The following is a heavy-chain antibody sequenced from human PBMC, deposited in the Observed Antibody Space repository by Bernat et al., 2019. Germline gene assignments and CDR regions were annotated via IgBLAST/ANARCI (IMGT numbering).Heavy chain of an antibody. CDR3: ARVLVGSSGDYVGLAFGTKYYYYMDV. V-gene: IGHV4-31*03. CDR2: IYYSGST. J-gene: IGHJ6*03. D-gene: IGHD4-23*01. Sequence: QVQLQESGPGLVKPSQTLSLTCTVSGGSISSGGYYWSWIRQHPGKGLEWIGYIYYSGSTYYNPSLKSRVTISVDTSKNQFSLKLSSVTAADTAVYYCARVLVGSSGDYVGLAFGTKYYYYMDVWGKGTTVTVSS. CDR1: GGSISSGGYY.